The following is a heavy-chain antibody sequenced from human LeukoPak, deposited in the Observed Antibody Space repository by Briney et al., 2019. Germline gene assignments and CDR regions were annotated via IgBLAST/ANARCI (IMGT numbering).Heavy chain of an antibody. CDR1: GGTFSIHA. CDR2: IIPIFGTP. D-gene: IGHD1-1*01. V-gene: IGHV1-69*06. J-gene: IGHJ5*02. Sequence: SVKVSCKASGGTFSIHAFSWVRQAPGQGLEWMGGIIPIFGTPNYAQKFQGRVTITADRSTSTVYMDLSSLTSEDTAFYYCARDKEGPGNWNAFDPWGQGTLVTVSS. CDR3: ARDKEGPGNWNAFDP.